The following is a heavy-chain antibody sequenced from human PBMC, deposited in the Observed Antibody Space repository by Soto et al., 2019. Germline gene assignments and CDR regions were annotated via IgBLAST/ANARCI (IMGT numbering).Heavy chain of an antibody. CDR2: ISYDGSNK. CDR3: ARDRGYCSCGSCYFDY. Sequence: QVQLVESGGGVVQPGRSLRLSCAASGFTFSSYAMHWVRQAPGKGLEWVAVISYDGSNKYYADSVKGRFTISRDNSKNTLYLQMNSLRAEDTAVYYCARDRGYCSCGSCYFDYWAQGTLVTVSS. CDR1: GFTFSSYA. J-gene: IGHJ4*02. D-gene: IGHD2-15*01. V-gene: IGHV3-30-3*01.